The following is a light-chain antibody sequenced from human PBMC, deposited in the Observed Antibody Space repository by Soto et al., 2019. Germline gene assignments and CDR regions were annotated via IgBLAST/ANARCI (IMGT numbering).Light chain of an antibody. CDR3: MQALQTPWT. Sequence: DIVMTQSPLSLPVTPGEPASISCRSSQSLLHSNGYNYLNWYLQKPGQSPQVLIYLSSNRASGGPDRFSGSGSGTDFTLKISRVEAEDVGLYYCMQALQTPWTFGQGTKVEVK. CDR2: LSS. J-gene: IGKJ1*01. V-gene: IGKV2-28*01. CDR1: QSLLHSNGYNY.